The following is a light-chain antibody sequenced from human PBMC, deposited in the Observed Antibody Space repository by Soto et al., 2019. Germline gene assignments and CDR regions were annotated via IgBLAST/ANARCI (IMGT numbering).Light chain of an antibody. Sequence: EIVVTQSPATLSGSPGERVTLSCRASQFVSSRLAWYQQKPGQSPRLVIYGGSTRAIGIPARFSGSGSGTDFTLTISRLEPEDFAIYYCQQYGSSQYTFGQGTKVDIK. CDR3: QQYGSSQYT. J-gene: IGKJ2*01. V-gene: IGKV3-20*01. CDR2: GGS. CDR1: QFVSSR.